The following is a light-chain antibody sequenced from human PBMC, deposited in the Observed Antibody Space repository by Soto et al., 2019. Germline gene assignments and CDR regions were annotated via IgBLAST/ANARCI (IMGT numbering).Light chain of an antibody. V-gene: IGKV1-39*01. CDR1: QTISTY. Sequence: DIQMTQSPSSLSASVGDRVTITCRASQTISTYLNWYQQKPGKAPRLLIYDASSWLSGVPSRFSGSGSRTDLTPTIASLQPEDFSTYYCQHSDSTPYTFGQATKLDIK. CDR2: DAS. CDR3: QHSDSTPYT. J-gene: IGKJ2*01.